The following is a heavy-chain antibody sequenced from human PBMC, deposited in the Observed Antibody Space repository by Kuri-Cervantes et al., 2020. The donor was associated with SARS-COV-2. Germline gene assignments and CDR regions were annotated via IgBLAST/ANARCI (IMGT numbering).Heavy chain of an antibody. CDR2: ISFDGSIK. CDR3: VTDRLGVHDS. J-gene: IGHJ4*02. V-gene: IGHV3-30*03. D-gene: IGHD2-8*01. Sequence: GESLKISCAASGFMFSRCGMHWVRQAPGKGLEWVAYISFDGSIKDNIVSGKGRFTISRDNSQNTLYLQMNTLRSEDTAVYYCVTDRLGVHDSWSQGTLVTVSS. CDR1: GFMFSRCG.